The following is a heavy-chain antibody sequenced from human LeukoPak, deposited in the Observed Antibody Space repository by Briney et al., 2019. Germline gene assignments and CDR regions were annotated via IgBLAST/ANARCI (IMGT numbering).Heavy chain of an antibody. D-gene: IGHD2/OR15-2a*01. CDR2: IRSQSNGGTR. CDR3: TTWTGGVVLTS. V-gene: IGHV3-15*01. CDR1: GFTFCSYW. Sequence: GGSLSLSCAASGFTFCSYWMHWVRQAPGKGLERVGRIRSQSNGGTRDCAAPVKGRFTISRDDSKNTLYLQMDSLKTEDTAVYYCTTWTGGVVLTSWGQGTLVTVSS. J-gene: IGHJ4*02.